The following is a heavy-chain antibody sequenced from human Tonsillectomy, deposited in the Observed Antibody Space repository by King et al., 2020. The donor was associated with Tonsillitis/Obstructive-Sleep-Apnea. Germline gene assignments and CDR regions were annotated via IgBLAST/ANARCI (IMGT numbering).Heavy chain of an antibody. CDR2: IWYDGSNK. CDR3: ARWGDGRRFDY. J-gene: IGHJ4*02. D-gene: IGHD3-16*01. CDR1: GFTFSSYG. V-gene: IGHV3-33*01. Sequence: VQLVESGGGVVQPGRSLRLSCAASGFTFSSYGMNWVRQAPGKGLEWVAGIWYDGSNKYYVDSVKGRFTISRDNSKNMLCLQMNSLRAEDTGVYYCARWGDGRRFDYWGQGTLVTVSS.